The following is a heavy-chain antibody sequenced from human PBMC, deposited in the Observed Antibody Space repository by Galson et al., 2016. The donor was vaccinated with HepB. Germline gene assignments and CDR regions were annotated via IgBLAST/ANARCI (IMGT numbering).Heavy chain of an antibody. CDR1: GAGVSGNSFT. V-gene: IGHV6-1*01. CDR2: TYYRSKWYN. CDR3: ARRGSKEKGYFDL. D-gene: IGHD6-13*01. J-gene: IGHJ2*01. Sequence: CAISGAGVSGNSFTWNWIRQSPSRGLEWLGRTYYRSKWYNDYAVSVKSRMTINPDTSKNQFSLQLNSVTPEDTAVYYCARRGSKEKGYFDLWGRGTLVTVSS.